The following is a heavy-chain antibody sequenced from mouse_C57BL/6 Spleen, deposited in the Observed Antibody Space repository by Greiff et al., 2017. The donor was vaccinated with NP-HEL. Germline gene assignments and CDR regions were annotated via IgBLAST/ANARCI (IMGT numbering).Heavy chain of an antibody. CDR3: TRWIYYGNLYAMDY. CDR2: IDPETGGT. Sequence: VQRVESGAELVRPGASVTLSCKASGYTFTDYEMHWVKQTPVHGLEWIGAIDPETGGTAYNQKFKGKAILTADKSSSTAYMELRSLTSEDSAVYYCTRWIYYGNLYAMDYWGQGTSVTVSS. J-gene: IGHJ4*01. D-gene: IGHD2-1*01. V-gene: IGHV1-15*01. CDR1: GYTFTDYE.